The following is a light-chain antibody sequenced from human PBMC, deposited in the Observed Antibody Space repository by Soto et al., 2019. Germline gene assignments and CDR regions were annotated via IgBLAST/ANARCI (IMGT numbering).Light chain of an antibody. CDR1: QGIGND. J-gene: IGKJ1*01. CDR2: AAS. V-gene: IGKV1-6*01. CDR3: LQDYNYPRT. Sequence: AIHMTQSPSSLSASVGDRVTITCRASQGIGNDLGWYQQKPGKAPKLLIYAASSLQSGVPSRFSGSGSGTDFTLTISSQQPEDFATYYCLQDYNYPRTFGQGTKVDIK.